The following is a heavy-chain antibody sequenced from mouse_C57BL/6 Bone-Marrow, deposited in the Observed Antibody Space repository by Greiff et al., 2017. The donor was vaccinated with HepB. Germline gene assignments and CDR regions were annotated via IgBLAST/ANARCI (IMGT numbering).Heavy chain of an antibody. D-gene: IGHD1-1*01. CDR1: GYTFTEYT. J-gene: IGHJ1*03. V-gene: IGHV1-62-2*01. CDR3: ARHEDGYYYGSSGDWYFDV. Sequence: QVQLQQSGAELVKPGASVKLSCKASGYTFTEYTIHWVKQRSGQGIEWIGWFYPGSGSIKYNEKFKDKATLTADKSSSTVYMELSRLTSEDSAVYFCARHEDGYYYGSSGDWYFDVWGTGTTVTVSS. CDR2: FYPGSGSI.